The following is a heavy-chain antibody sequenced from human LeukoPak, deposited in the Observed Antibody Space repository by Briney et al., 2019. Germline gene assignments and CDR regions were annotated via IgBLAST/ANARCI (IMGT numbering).Heavy chain of an antibody. CDR1: GFTFSTYS. CDR2: ISDDSNYI. J-gene: IGHJ4*02. V-gene: IGHV3-21*04. D-gene: IGHD6-19*01. Sequence: GGSLRLSCAASGFTFSTYSGNWIRQAPGKGLEWVSSISDDSNYIFYADSVKGRFTISRDNAKNSLYLQMNSLRAEDTALYYCARVSDISVAAYFDYWGQGTLVTVSS. CDR3: ARVSDISVAAYFDY.